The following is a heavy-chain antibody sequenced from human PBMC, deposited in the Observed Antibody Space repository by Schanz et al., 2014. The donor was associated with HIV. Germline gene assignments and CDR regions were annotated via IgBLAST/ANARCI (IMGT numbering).Heavy chain of an antibody. CDR1: GFSFSSYV. CDR2: ISGSGGIT. V-gene: IGHV3-23*01. D-gene: IGHD3-16*01. Sequence: EIQLLESGGGLVQPGGSLRLSCAASGFSFSSYVMSWIRQAPGKGLEWVSAISGSGGITYYADSVKGRFTISRDNSKNTVYLQMDSLRAEDTATYFCAKLAVRSDYNGRDYWGQGTLVTVSS. CDR3: AKLAVRSDYNGRDY. J-gene: IGHJ4*02.